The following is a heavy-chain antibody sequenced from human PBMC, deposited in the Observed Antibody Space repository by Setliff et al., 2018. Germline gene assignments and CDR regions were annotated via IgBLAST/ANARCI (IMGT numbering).Heavy chain of an antibody. Sequence: GESLKISCKESRDSFTNYWIIWVRQVPGKGLEWMGMIFPADADTRYNPSFKGQVTMSLGRSITTAYLQWDSLKASDTAIYYGARVGWGPQQLVPYNWFDTWGQGTLVTVSS. V-gene: IGHV5-51*01. J-gene: IGHJ5*02. CDR2: IFPADADT. CDR1: RDSFTNYW. CDR3: ARVGWGPQQLVPYNWFDT. D-gene: IGHD6-13*01.